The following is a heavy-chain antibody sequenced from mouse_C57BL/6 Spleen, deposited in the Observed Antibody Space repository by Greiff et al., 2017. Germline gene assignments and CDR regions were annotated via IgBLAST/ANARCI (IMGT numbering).Heavy chain of an antibody. D-gene: IGHD2-3*01. Sequence: VKLQESGAELVRPGASVTLSCKASGYTFTDYEMHWVKQTPVHGLEWIGAIDPETGGTAYNQKFKGKAILTADKSSSTAYMELRSLTSEDSAVYYCTRRYDGYHWYCDVWGTGTTVTVSS. CDR3: TRRYDGYHWYCDV. CDR2: IDPETGGT. CDR1: GYTFTDYE. V-gene: IGHV1-15*01. J-gene: IGHJ1*03.